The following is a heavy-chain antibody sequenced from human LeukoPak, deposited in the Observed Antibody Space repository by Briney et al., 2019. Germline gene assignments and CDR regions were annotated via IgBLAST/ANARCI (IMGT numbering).Heavy chain of an antibody. D-gene: IGHD6-13*01. CDR2: IYYSGTT. Sequence: PSETLSLTCPVSGGSISSGSYYWGWIRQPPGKGLEWIGSIYYSGTTYYNPSLKGRVTISVDTSKNQFSLKLSSVTAADTAVYYCARQGIAAAGRIPNYYYYMDVWGKGTTVTISS. V-gene: IGHV4-39*01. CDR1: GGSISSGSYY. CDR3: ARQGIAAAGRIPNYYYYMDV. J-gene: IGHJ6*03.